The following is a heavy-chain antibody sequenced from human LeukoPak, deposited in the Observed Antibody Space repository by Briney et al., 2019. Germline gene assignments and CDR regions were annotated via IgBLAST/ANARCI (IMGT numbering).Heavy chain of an antibody. CDR2: ISSSSSTI. D-gene: IGHD3-3*01. J-gene: IGHJ4*02. V-gene: IGHV3-48*04. Sequence: PGGSLRLSCAASGFTFSSYGMNWVRQAPGKGLEWVSYISSSSSTIYYADSVKGRFTISRDNAKNSLYLQMNSLRAEDTAVYYCARAVFGVVIHGGFDYWGQGTLVTVSS. CDR1: GFTFSSYG. CDR3: ARAVFGVVIHGGFDY.